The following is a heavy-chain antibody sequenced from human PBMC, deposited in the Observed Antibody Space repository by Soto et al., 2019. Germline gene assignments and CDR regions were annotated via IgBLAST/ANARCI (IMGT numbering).Heavy chain of an antibody. D-gene: IGHD2-2*01. Sequence: EVQLLESGGGLVQPGGSLRLSCAASGFTFSSYAMSWVRQAPGKGLEWVSAISGSGGSTYYADSVQGRFTISRDNSKNTLYLQMNSLRAEDTAVYYCATHRTRSDQGGYYYGMDVWGQGTTVTVSS. CDR2: ISGSGGST. V-gene: IGHV3-23*01. J-gene: IGHJ6*02. CDR3: ATHRTRSDQGGYYYGMDV. CDR1: GFTFSSYA.